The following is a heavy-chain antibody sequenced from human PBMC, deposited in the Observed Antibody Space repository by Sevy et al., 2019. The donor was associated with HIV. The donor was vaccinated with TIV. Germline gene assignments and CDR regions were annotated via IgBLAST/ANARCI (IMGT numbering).Heavy chain of an antibody. CDR1: GFTFSSYW. CDR3: ASPGTKGFDP. D-gene: IGHD2-8*01. V-gene: IGHV3-7*03. J-gene: IGHJ5*02. CDR2: IKQDGSDK. Sequence: GGSLRLSCAASGFTFSSYWMSWVRQAPGKGLEWVANIKQDGSDKYYVDSVKGRFTIPRDNAKNSLYLQMNSLRVEDTAVYYCASPGTKGFDPWGQGTLVTVSS.